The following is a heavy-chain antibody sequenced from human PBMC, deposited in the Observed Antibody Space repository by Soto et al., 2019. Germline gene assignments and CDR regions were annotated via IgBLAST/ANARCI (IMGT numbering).Heavy chain of an antibody. J-gene: IGHJ6*03. V-gene: IGHV3-74*01. CDR2: INSDGSST. Sequence: GGSLRLSCAASGFTFSSYWMHWVRQAPGKGLVWVSRINSDGSSTSYADSVKGRFTISRDNAKNTLYLQMNSLRAEDTAVYYCARGAQGITPRTTPNYYYYYYMDVWGKGTTVTVSS. CDR3: ARGAQGITPRTTPNYYYYYYMDV. D-gene: IGHD1-20*01. CDR1: GFTFSSYW.